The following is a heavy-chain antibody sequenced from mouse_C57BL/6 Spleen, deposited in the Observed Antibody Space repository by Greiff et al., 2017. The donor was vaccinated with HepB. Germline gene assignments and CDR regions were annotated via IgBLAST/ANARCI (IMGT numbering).Heavy chain of an antibody. CDR3: ARDPSHYYGSSYRAMDY. CDR2: ISDGGSYT. CDR1: GFTFSSYA. Sequence: EVKLMESGGGLVKPGGSLKLSCAASGFTFSSYAMSWVRQTPEKRLEWVATISDGGSYTYYPDNVKGRFTISRDNAKNNLYLQMSHLKSEDTAMYYCARDPSHYYGSSYRAMDYWGQGTSVTVSS. D-gene: IGHD1-1*01. J-gene: IGHJ4*01. V-gene: IGHV5-4*01.